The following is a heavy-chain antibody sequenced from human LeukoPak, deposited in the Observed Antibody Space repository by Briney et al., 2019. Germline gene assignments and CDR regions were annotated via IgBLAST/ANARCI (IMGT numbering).Heavy chain of an antibody. CDR3: ARDFNLGADY. CDR1: GFTFTDHF. Sequence: AAVKVSCKASGFTFTDHFMHWVRQAPGQGLEWMGWINGNSCATFYAQKFQDRVTVTRDTSISTMYMELNRLTSDDTAVYFCARDFNLGADYWGQGTLV. D-gene: IGHD1-26*01. J-gene: IGHJ4*02. V-gene: IGHV1-2*02. CDR2: INGNSCAT.